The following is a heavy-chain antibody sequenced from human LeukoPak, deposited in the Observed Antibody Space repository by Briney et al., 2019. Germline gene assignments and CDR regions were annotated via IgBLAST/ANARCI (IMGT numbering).Heavy chain of an antibody. J-gene: IGHJ3*02. CDR2: IYPGDSDT. CDR3: ASRAGLTSPPDDAFDI. CDR1: GYSFTSYW. V-gene: IGHV5-51*01. Sequence: GESLKISCKGSGYSFTSYWVGWVRQMPGKGLEWMGIIYPGDSDTRYSPSFQGQVTISADKSISTAYLQWSSLKASDTAMYYCASRAGLTSPPDDAFDIWGQGTMVTVSS. D-gene: IGHD4/OR15-4a*01.